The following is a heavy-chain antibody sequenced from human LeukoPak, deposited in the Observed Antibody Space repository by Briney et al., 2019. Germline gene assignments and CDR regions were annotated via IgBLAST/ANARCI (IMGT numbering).Heavy chain of an antibody. CDR1: RFTFNDYY. J-gene: IGHJ4*02. D-gene: IGHD5-18*01. CDR2: IDPNSGGT. CDR3: AEGYSYGYHPFDY. V-gene: IGHV1-2*02. Sequence: ASVKVSCKASRFTFNDYYIHWVRRAPGQGLEWMGWIDPNSGGTHYAQNFQGRVTVTRDASIYTVYMDLTSLRSDDTAVYYCAEGYSYGYHPFDYWGQGTLVTVSS.